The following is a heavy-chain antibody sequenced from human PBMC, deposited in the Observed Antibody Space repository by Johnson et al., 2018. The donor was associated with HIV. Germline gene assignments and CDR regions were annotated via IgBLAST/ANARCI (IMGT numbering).Heavy chain of an antibody. D-gene: IGHD3-22*01. CDR1: GFTFSSYG. CDR3: YSSGYYYGDAFDI. Sequence: VQLVESGGGLVQPGGSLRLSCAASGFTFSSYGMHWVRQAPGQGLEWVAVIWYDGSKKYYADSVKGRFTISRDNSKSTLYLQMNSLRAEDTAVFYCYSSGYYYGDAFDIWGQGTMVTVSS. V-gene: IGHV3-30*02. J-gene: IGHJ3*02. CDR2: IWYDGSKK.